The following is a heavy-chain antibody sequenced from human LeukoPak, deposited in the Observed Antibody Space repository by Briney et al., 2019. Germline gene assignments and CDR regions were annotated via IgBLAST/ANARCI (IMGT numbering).Heavy chain of an antibody. CDR2: ISGSGGST. J-gene: IGHJ4*02. Sequence: GGTLRLSCGASGFTFSSYGMNWVRQAPGKGLEWVSTISGSGGSTYYADSVKGRFTISRDNSKYTLYLQMNSLRAEDTAVYYCAKVYSSGYYPVYNDYWGQGTLVTASS. CDR1: GFTFSSYG. D-gene: IGHD3-22*01. CDR3: AKVYSSGYYPVYNDY. V-gene: IGHV3-23*01.